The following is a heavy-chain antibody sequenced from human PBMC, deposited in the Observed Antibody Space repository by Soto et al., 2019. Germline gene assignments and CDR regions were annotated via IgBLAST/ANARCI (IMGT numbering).Heavy chain of an antibody. J-gene: IGHJ3*01. CDR1: GYTFTSYD. Sequence: ASVKVSCKASGYTFTSYDINWVRQATGQGLEWMGWMNPNSGNTGYAQKFQGRVTMTRNTSISTAYMELSSLRSEDTAVYYCESGGDTERRDAFDLWGQGTMVTVSS. CDR3: ESGGDTERRDAFDL. V-gene: IGHV1-8*01. D-gene: IGHD5-18*01. CDR2: MNPNSGNT.